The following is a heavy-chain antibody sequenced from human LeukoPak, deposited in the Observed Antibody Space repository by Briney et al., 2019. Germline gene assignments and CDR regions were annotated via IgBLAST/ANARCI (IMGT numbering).Heavy chain of an antibody. J-gene: IGHJ4*02. CDR3: ARFRALHRAGDY. D-gene: IGHD3-10*01. CDR1: GGSISSSSYY. V-gene: IGHV4-39*07. Sequence: PSETLSLTCTVSGGSISSSSYYWGWIRQPPGKGLEWIGTIYYSGSTYYNPSLKSRVTISVDTSKNQFSLKLSSVTAADTAVYYCARFRALHRAGDYWGQGTLVTVSS. CDR2: IYYSGST.